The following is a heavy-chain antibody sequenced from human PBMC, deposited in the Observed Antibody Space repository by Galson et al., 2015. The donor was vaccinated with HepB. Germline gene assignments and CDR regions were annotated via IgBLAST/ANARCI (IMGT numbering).Heavy chain of an antibody. D-gene: IGHD5-18*01. CDR2: ISGNGDST. V-gene: IGHV3-23*01. J-gene: IGHJ5*01. CDR1: GFAFDTHA. Sequence: SLRLSCAASGFAFDTHAMGWVRLAPGRGLEWISGISGNGDSTFYADSVKGRFTVSRDNSNNMLYLQMNSLRAEDAGLYFCAKGYGLFDSWGQGILVTVSS. CDR3: AKGYGLFDS.